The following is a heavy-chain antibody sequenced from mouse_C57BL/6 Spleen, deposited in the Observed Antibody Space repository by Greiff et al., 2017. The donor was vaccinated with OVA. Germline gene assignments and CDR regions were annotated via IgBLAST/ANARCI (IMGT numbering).Heavy chain of an antibody. V-gene: IGHV2-2*01. CDR1: GFSLTSYG. CDR2: IWSGGST. CDR3: ARRGLRDAMDY. Sequence: VKLVESGPGLVQPSQSLSITCTVSGFSLTSYGVHWVRQSPGKGLEWLGVIWSGGSTAYNAAFISRLSISKDNSKSQVFFKMNSLQADDTAIYYCARRGLRDAMDYWGQGTSVTVSS. D-gene: IGHD3-2*02. J-gene: IGHJ4*01.